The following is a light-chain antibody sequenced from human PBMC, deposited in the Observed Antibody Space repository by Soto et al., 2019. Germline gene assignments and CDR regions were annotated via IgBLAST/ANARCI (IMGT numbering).Light chain of an antibody. CDR1: SNDAGGYNY. CDR3: SSYTSSSTLV. Sequence: QSVLTQPASVSGSPGQSITISCTGTSNDAGGYNYVSWYQQHPGKAPKLMIYDVSNRPSGVSNRFSGSKSGNTASLTISGLQGEDEADYYCSSYTSSSTLVFGTGTKATVL. J-gene: IGLJ1*01. CDR2: DVS. V-gene: IGLV2-14*01.